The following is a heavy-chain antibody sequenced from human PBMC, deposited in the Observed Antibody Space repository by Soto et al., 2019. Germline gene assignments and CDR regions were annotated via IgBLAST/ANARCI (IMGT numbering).Heavy chain of an antibody. CDR1: GYTFTSYY. D-gene: IGHD2-21*02. J-gene: IGHJ6*02. Sequence: ASVKVSCKASGYTFTSYYMHWVRQAPGQGLEWMGIINPSGGSTSYSPSFQGQVTISADKSINTAYLQWSSLKASDTAMYYCARHLNCGGACLYGLDVWGQGTTVTVSS. CDR2: INPSGGST. CDR3: ARHLNCGGACLYGLDV. V-gene: IGHV1-46*01.